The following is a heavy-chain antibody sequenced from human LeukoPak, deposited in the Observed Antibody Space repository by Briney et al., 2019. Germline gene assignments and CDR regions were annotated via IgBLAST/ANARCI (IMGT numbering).Heavy chain of an antibody. J-gene: IGHJ6*03. CDR2: IIPIFGTA. Sequence: SVKVSCKASGGTFSSYAISWARQAPGQGLEWMGGIIPIFGTANYAQKFQGRVTITADKSTSTAYMELSSLRSEDTAVYYCARDALVRGVIQGYMDVWGKGTTVTVSS. CDR1: GGTFSSYA. CDR3: ARDALVRGVIQGYMDV. V-gene: IGHV1-69*06. D-gene: IGHD3-10*01.